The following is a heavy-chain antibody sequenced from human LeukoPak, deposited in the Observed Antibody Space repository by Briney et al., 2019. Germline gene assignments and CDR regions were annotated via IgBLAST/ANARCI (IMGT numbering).Heavy chain of an antibody. CDR3: AKDVKYNWNYIDY. Sequence: GGSLRLSCAASGFSFSSYGMHWVRQAPGKGLEWVAVISYDGSSKYYADSVKGRFTISRDNSKNTLYLQMNSLRAEDTAVYYCAKDVKYNWNYIDYWGQGTLVTVSS. CDR2: ISYDGSSK. CDR1: GFSFSSYG. J-gene: IGHJ4*02. V-gene: IGHV3-30*18. D-gene: IGHD1-20*01.